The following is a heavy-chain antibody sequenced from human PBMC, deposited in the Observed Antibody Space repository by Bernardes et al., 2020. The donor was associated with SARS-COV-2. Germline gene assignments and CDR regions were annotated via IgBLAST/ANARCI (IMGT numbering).Heavy chain of an antibody. J-gene: IGHJ4*02. Sequence: GGSLRLSCAASGFTFSSYWMSWVRQAPGKGLEWVANIKQDGSEKYYVDSVKGRFTISRDNAKNSLYLQMNNLRAEDTAVYYCASDYLGVGATSDYWGQGTLGTVSS. CDR2: IKQDGSEK. V-gene: IGHV3-7*04. D-gene: IGHD1-26*01. CDR1: GFTFSSYW. CDR3: ASDYLGVGATSDY.